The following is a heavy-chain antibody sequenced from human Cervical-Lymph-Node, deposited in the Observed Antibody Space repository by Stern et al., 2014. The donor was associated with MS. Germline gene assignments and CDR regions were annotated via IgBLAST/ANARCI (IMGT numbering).Heavy chain of an antibody. D-gene: IGHD2-21*02. Sequence: DQLVESGGGVVQPGRSLRLSCVASGFTFSSHGMHWVRQAPGKGLEGLAVIWHDGSNKYYADSVKGRFTISRDNSKNTLFLQMNSLRAEDTAIYYCAKDGDKTAYGMDVWGQGTTVTVSS. J-gene: IGHJ6*02. CDR1: GFTFSSHG. CDR3: AKDGDKTAYGMDV. V-gene: IGHV3-33*06. CDR2: IWHDGSNK.